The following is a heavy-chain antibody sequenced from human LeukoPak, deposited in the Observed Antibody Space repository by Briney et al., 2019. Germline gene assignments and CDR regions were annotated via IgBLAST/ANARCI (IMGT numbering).Heavy chain of an antibody. J-gene: IGHJ4*02. V-gene: IGHV3-21*01. Sequence: PGGSLRLSCAASGFTFSSYSMNWVRQAPGKGLEWVSSVSSSSSYIYYADSVKGRFTISRDNAKNSLYLQMNSLRTEDTAVYYCAKDGDCSTSTCYYLDYWGQGTLVTVSS. D-gene: IGHD2-2*01. CDR2: VSSSSSYI. CDR1: GFTFSSYS. CDR3: AKDGDCSTSTCYYLDY.